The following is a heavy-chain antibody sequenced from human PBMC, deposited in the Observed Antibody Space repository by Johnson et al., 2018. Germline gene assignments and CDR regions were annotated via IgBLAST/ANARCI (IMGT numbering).Heavy chain of an antibody. V-gene: IGHV3-66*01. CDR1: GFTFSNYW. Sequence: VQLVESGGGLVQPGGSLRLSCAASGFTFSNYWMSWVRQAPGKGLEWVSVISSGGSTYYADSVKGRFTIPRDNAKNSLYLQMKSLRAEDTAVYYRAREPPETTGRHYYYYYMDVGGEGTTVTFSS. J-gene: IGHJ6*03. D-gene: IGHD1-1*01. CDR3: AREPPETTGRHYYYYYMDV. CDR2: ISSGGST.